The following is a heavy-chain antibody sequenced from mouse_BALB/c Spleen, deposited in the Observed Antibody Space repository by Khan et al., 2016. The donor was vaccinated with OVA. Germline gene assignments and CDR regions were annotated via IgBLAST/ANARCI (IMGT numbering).Heavy chain of an antibody. CDR3: ARDSYFDY. CDR2: ISSGSSTI. J-gene: IGHJ2*01. CDR1: GFTFSRFG. Sequence: EVELVESGGGLVQPGGSRKLSCAASGFTFSRFGMHWVRQAPEKGLEWVAYISSGSSTIYYADTVTGRFTISRDNPKNTLFLQMTSLRSEDTAMYYCARDSYFDYWGQGTILTVSS. V-gene: IGHV5-17*02.